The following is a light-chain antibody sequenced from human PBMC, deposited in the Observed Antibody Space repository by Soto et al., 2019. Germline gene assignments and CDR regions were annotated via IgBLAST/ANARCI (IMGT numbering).Light chain of an antibody. CDR1: QNIRSN. CDR2: ETS. Sequence: EIVLTQSPGTLSLSPGERATLSCRASQNIRSNLAWYQQKPGQAPRLLIYETSTRAPGIPARFSGSGSGTEFTLTISSLQSEDFAVYHCQQYNNWPPFTFGPGTKVDIK. J-gene: IGKJ3*01. V-gene: IGKV3-15*01. CDR3: QQYNNWPPFT.